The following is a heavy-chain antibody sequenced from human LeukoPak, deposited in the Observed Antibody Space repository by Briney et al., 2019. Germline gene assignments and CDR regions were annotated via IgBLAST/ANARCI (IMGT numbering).Heavy chain of an antibody. CDR3: ARGRRRYCTNGVCHDAFDI. Sequence: SETLSLTCTVSGGSISSYYWSWIRQPAGKGLEWIGRIYTSGSTNYNPSLKSRVTISVDTSKNQFSLKLSSVTAADTAVYYCARGRRRYCTNGVCHDAFDIWGQGTMVTVSS. D-gene: IGHD2-8*01. J-gene: IGHJ3*02. CDR2: IYTSGST. V-gene: IGHV4-4*07. CDR1: GGSISSYY.